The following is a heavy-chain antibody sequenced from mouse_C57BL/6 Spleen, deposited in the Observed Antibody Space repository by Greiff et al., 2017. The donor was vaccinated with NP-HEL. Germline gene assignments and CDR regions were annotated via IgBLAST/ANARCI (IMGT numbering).Heavy chain of an antibody. CDR3: ARSPMVPYYFDY. CDR1: GYTFTSYW. D-gene: IGHD2-2*01. J-gene: IGHJ2*01. V-gene: IGHV1-64*01. CDR2: IHPNSGST. Sequence: QVQLQQSGAELVKPGASVKLSCKASGYTFTSYWMHWVKQRPGQGLEWIGMIHPNSGSTNYNEKFKSKATLTVDKSSSTAYMQLSSLTSEDSAVYYCARSPMVPYYFDYWGQGTTLTVSS.